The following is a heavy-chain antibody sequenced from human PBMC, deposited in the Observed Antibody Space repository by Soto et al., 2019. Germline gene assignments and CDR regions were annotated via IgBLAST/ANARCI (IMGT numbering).Heavy chain of an antibody. Sequence: EVHLLESGGGLVQPGGSLRLSCAASGFTFSNYAMNWVRQAPGKGLEWVSTISGSGSSPYYADYVKGRFTISRDNSKNTLDLQMDSLRAGDAAIYYCAKEGTSGLYYFDYWGQGTLVTVSS. CDR1: GFTFSNYA. CDR2: ISGSGSSP. D-gene: IGHD6-19*01. V-gene: IGHV3-23*01. J-gene: IGHJ4*02. CDR3: AKEGTSGLYYFDY.